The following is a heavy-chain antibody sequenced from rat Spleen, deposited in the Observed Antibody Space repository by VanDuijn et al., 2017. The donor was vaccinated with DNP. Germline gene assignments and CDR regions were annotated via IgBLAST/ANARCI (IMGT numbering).Heavy chain of an antibody. D-gene: IGHD1-4*01. CDR3: ASRDYPVPAY. CDR2: ISTSGSRT. CDR1: GFTFSNYY. J-gene: IGHJ3*01. V-gene: IGHV5-25*01. Sequence: EVQLVESGGGLVQPGRSLNLSCAASGFTFSNYYMAWVRQAPKKGLEWGASISTSGSRTYYPDSVKGRFTISRDDAKSSLYLQMNSLKSEDTATYYCASRDYPVPAYWGQGTLVTVSS.